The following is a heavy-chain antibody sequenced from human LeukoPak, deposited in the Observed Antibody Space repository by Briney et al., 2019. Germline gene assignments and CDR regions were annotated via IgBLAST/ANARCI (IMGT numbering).Heavy chain of an antibody. CDR2: IYYSEST. V-gene: IGHV4-59*08. CDR3: ARHGTEWFGEQDFGY. D-gene: IGHD3-10*01. Sequence: SETLSFTCTVSGGSISSYYWSWIRQPPGKGLEWFGYIYYSESTNYNPSLKSRVTISVDTSKNQFSLKLSSVTATDTGVYYCARHGTEWFGEQDFGYWGQGTLVTVS. CDR1: GGSISSYY. J-gene: IGHJ4*02.